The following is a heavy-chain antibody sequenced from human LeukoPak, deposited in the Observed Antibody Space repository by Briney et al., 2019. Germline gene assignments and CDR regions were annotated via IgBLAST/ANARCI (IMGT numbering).Heavy chain of an antibody. J-gene: IGHJ4*02. CDR2: ISGSGGST. Sequence: PGGSLRLSCAASGFTFSSYGMSWVRQAPGKGLEWVSAISGSGGSTYYADSVKGRFTISRDNSKNTLYLQMNSLRAEDTAVYYCAREARMYYYDSSGYPYWGQGTLVTVSS. V-gene: IGHV3-23*01. D-gene: IGHD3-22*01. CDR1: GFTFSSYG. CDR3: AREARMYYYDSSGYPY.